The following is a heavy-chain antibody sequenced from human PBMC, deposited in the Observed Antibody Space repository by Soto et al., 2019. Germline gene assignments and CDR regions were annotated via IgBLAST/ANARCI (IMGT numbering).Heavy chain of an antibody. V-gene: IGHV5-51*01. CDR1: GYSFSSYW. D-gene: IGHD6-19*01. J-gene: IGHJ6*02. CDR3: ARSKRGAYSSGWYSLSGYYNYGIDV. Sequence: PGESLKISCKASGYSFSSYWIGWVRQMGGKGLEWMGIIYPGDSDTKYSPSVQGQVTISADRSISTAYLQWTSLKASDTAMYYCARSKRGAYSSGWYSLSGYYNYGIDVWGQGTKVTVSS. CDR2: IYPGDSDT.